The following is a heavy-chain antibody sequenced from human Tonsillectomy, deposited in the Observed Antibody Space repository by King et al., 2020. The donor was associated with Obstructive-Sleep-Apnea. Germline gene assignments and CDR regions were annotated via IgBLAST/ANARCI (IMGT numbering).Heavy chain of an antibody. V-gene: IGHV3-74*01. CDR3: ARDRDCRSTSCFFGMDV. CDR1: GFTFSSYW. Sequence: VQLVESGGGLVQPGGSLRLSCAASGFTFSSYWMHWVRQAPGKGLVWVSRINSDGSTTTYAVSVKGRFTISRDNAKNTLHLQMSSLRAEDTAVYFCARDRDCRSTSCFFGMDVWGRGTTVTVSS. CDR2: INSDGSTT. J-gene: IGHJ6*02. D-gene: IGHD2-2*01.